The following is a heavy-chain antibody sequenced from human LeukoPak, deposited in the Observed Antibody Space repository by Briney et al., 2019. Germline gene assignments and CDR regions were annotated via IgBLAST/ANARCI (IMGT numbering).Heavy chain of an antibody. Sequence: GGSVRLSCTASGFTLGSHDMHWVRQTTGEGLEWVAAIASGFQTFYAGSVKGRFTVSREDAKNSLYLQMNSLRAGDTAVYYCVREARGYHYTYFDYWGQGTLVTVSS. V-gene: IGHV3-13*01. CDR2: IASGFQT. J-gene: IGHJ4*02. CDR3: VREARGYHYTYFDY. CDR1: GFTLGSHD. D-gene: IGHD5-18*01.